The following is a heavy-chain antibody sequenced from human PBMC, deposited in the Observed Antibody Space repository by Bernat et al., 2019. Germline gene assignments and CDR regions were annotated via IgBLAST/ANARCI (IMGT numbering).Heavy chain of an antibody. CDR1: GFTFSIYN. CDR2: ISSGSSTI. V-gene: IGHV3-48*02. CDR3: ARDLAMEN. J-gene: IGHJ4*02. D-gene: IGHD5-18*01. Sequence: EVQLVESGGDLVQPGGSLRLSCAASGFTFSIYNMNWVRQAPGKGLEWVSFISSGSSTIYYADSVKGRFTVSRDNAKNSLYLQMNSLRDEDTAVYYCARDLAMENWGQGTLVTVSS.